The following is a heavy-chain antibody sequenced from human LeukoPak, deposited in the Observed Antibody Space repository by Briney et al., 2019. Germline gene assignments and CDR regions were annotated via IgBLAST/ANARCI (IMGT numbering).Heavy chain of an antibody. CDR3: ARDWGSYSNYYNWFDP. D-gene: IGHD4-4*01. Sequence: PGGSLRLSCAASGFTFSSYAMRWVRQAPGKGLEWVAVISYDGSNKYYADSVKGRFTISRDNSKNTLYLQMNSLRAEETAVYYCARDWGSYSNYYNWFDPWGQGTLVTVSS. CDR1: GFTFSSYA. V-gene: IGHV3-30-3*01. J-gene: IGHJ5*02. CDR2: ISYDGSNK.